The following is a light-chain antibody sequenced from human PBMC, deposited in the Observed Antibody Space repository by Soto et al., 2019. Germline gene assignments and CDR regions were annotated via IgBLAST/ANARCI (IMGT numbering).Light chain of an antibody. CDR2: AVS. V-gene: IGLV2-14*01. Sequence: QSVLTQPASVSGSPGQSITISCTGSSSDVVVYDYVSWYQQHPGKAPKLMIYAVSHRPSGISNRFSASKSGNTASLTISGLQPEDEADYYCTSYSSGSTYLLFGGGTKLTVL. J-gene: IGLJ2*01. CDR3: TSYSSGSTYLL. CDR1: SSDVVVYDY.